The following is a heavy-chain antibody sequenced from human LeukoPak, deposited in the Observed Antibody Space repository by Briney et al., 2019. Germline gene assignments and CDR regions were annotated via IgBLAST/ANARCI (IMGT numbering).Heavy chain of an antibody. CDR3: AKGYKQQLVLGFDP. CDR2: ISGSGGST. D-gene: IGHD6-13*01. V-gene: IGHV3-23*01. Sequence: GGSLRLSCAPSGFTLSSYAISWVRQAPGRGLEWVSAISGSGGSTYYADSVKGRFTISRDNSKNTLYLQMNSLRAEDTAVYYCAKGYKQQLVLGFDPWGQGTLVTVSS. J-gene: IGHJ5*02. CDR1: GFTLSSYA.